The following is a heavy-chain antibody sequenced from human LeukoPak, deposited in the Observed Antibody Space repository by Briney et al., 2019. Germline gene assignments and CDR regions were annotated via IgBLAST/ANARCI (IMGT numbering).Heavy chain of an antibody. J-gene: IGHJ4*02. V-gene: IGHV3-23*01. CDR3: AKHRLESGGYHSTD. CDR2: ISGGSGST. Sequence: PGGSLRLSCAASGFTFSSYAMSWVRQAPGKGLAWVSTISGGSGSTYCADSVKGRFTISRDNSKNTLYLQMNSLRDEDTAVYYCAKHRLESGGYHSTDWGQGTLVTVSS. CDR1: GFTFSSYA. D-gene: IGHD3-22*01.